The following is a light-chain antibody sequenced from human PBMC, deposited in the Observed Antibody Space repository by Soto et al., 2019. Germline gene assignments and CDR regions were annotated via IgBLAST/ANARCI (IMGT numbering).Light chain of an antibody. CDR3: QSFDSSLNERV. Sequence: QSALTQPPSASGFPGQSVTISCTGTSSDVGYYDYVSWYQQHPGKAPKLVIYEVTKRPSGVPDRVSASKSGNTASLTVSGLRAEDEADYYCQSFDSSLNERVFGGGTQLTVL. CDR2: EVT. V-gene: IGLV2-8*01. CDR1: SSDVGYYDY. J-gene: IGLJ3*02.